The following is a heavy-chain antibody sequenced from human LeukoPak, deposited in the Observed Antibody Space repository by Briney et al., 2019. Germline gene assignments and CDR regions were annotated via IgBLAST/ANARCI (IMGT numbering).Heavy chain of an antibody. D-gene: IGHD5-18*01. CDR2: INHSGST. V-gene: IGHV4-34*01. CDR3: ARGLDTGDYFDY. CDR1: GGSFSGYY. Sequence: SETLSLTCAVYGGSFSGYYWSWIRQPPGKGLEWIGEINHSGSTNYNPSLKSRVTISVDTSKNQFSLKLSSVTAADTAVYYCARGLDTGDYFDYWGQGTLVTVSS. J-gene: IGHJ4*02.